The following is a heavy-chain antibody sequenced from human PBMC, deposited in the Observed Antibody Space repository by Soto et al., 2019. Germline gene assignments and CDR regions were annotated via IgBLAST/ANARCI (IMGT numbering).Heavy chain of an antibody. Sequence: QLQLQASGPGLVKTSETLSLTCTVSGGSISSSPYYWGWIRQPPGKGLEWIGSINYSGSTYYNPSLKRRLTLSVDTSKNQFSLRVTSVTAADTALYYCSRRAPEGFDPWGQGTLVTVSS. V-gene: IGHV4-39*01. CDR3: SRRAPEGFDP. J-gene: IGHJ5*02. CDR2: INYSGST. CDR1: GGSISSSPYY.